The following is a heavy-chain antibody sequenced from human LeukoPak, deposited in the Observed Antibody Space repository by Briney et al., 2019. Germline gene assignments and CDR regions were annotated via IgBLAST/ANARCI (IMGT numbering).Heavy chain of an antibody. CDR1: GFTFSSYA. V-gene: IGHV3-30*04. CDR2: ISYDGSNK. D-gene: IGHD2-2*01. J-gene: IGHJ6*02. CDR3: ARDQLDHQLVMDV. Sequence: GRSLRLSCAASGFTFSSYAMHWVRQAPGKGLEWVAVISYDGSNKYYADSVKGRFTISRDNSKNTLYLQMNSLRAEDTAVYYCARDQLDHQLVMDVWGQGTTVTVSS.